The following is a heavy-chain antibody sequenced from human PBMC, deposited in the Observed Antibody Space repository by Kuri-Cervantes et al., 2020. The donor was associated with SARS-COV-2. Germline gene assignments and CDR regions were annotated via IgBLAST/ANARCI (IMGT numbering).Heavy chain of an antibody. CDR3: ARSQVLKHLDWSSKLSFRYYVDF. D-gene: IGHD3-16*01. CDR1: RASINTNF. Sequence: SETLSLTCSVLRASINTNFWTWIRQPPGKGLEWIGDVHSSGSTNYNPSLKSRVTISVDTSRSQLSLTLHSVTAADTAEYFCARSQVLKHLDWSSKLSFRYYVDFWYKGTTVTVSS. J-gene: IGHJ6*04. CDR2: VHSSGST. V-gene: IGHV4-59*01.